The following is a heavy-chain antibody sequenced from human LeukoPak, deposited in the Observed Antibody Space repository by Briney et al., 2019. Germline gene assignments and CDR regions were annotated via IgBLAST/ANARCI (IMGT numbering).Heavy chain of an antibody. J-gene: IGHJ4*02. Sequence: PGGSLRLSCAASGFTFSEYALSWVRQSPGKELEWVSVITHSYDTYYADSVKGRFTISRDNSKNTLYLQMNSLRAEDTALYFCAKAGCSSATCYDNCWGQGTLVTVSS. D-gene: IGHD2-2*01. V-gene: IGHV3-23*01. CDR2: ITHSYDT. CDR3: AKAGCSSATCYDNC. CDR1: GFTFSEYA.